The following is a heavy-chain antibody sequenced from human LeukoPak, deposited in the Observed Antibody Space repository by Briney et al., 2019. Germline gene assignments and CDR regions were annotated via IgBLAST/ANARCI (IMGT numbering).Heavy chain of an antibody. V-gene: IGHV4-34*01. CDR3: ARGRGHGSGSYYNPRYWYCDL. CDR1: GGSVSGYY. CDR2: INHSGST. J-gene: IGHJ2*01. D-gene: IGHD3-10*01. Sequence: SETLSLTCAVYGGSVSGYYWSWIRQPPGKGLEWIGEINHSGSTNYNPSLKSRVTISVDTSKNQFSLKLSSVTAADTAVYYCARGRGHGSGSYYNPRYWYCDLWGRGTLVTVSS.